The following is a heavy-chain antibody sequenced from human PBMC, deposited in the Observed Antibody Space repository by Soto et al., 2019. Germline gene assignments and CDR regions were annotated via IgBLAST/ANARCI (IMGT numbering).Heavy chain of an antibody. Sequence: HPGGSLRLSCAASGFTFSSYAMSWVRQAPGKGLEWVSAISGSGGSTYYADSVKGRFTISRDNSKNTLYLQMNSLRAEDTAVYYCAKLGCSSTSCYTDYWGQGTLVTAPQ. CDR1: GFTFSSYA. D-gene: IGHD2-2*02. V-gene: IGHV3-23*01. CDR3: AKLGCSSTSCYTDY. J-gene: IGHJ4*02. CDR2: ISGSGGST.